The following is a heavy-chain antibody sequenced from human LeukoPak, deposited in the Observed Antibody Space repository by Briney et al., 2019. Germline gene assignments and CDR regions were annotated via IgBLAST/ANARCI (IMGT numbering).Heavy chain of an antibody. CDR2: INHSGST. J-gene: IGHJ4*02. Sequence: SETLSLTCAVYGGSFSGYYWSWIRQPPGKGLEWIGEINHSGSTNYNPSLKSRVTISVDTSKNQFSLKLSSVTAADTAVYYCARGRYYDYVWGSYRFSYWGQGTLVTVSS. CDR3: ARGRYYDYVWGSYRFSY. CDR1: GGSFSGYY. D-gene: IGHD3-16*02. V-gene: IGHV4-34*01.